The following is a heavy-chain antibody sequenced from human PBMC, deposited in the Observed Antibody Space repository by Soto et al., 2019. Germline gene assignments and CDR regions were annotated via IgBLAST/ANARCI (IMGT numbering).Heavy chain of an antibody. CDR2: SYPGDSDT. Sequence: GESLKISCKGSGYSFTSYWIGWVRQMPGKGLEWMGISYPGDSDTRYSPSFQGQVTISADKSISTAYLQWSSLKASDTAMYYCAKLLTNEAYYFDYWGQGTLVTVSS. V-gene: IGHV5-51*01. CDR3: AKLLTNEAYYFDY. J-gene: IGHJ4*02. CDR1: GYSFTSYW.